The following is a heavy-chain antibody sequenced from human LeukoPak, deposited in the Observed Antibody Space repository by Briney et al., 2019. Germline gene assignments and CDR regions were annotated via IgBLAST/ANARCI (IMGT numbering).Heavy chain of an antibody. CDR2: ISAYNGNT. J-gene: IGHJ3*02. Sequence: GASVKVSCKASGYTFTSYGISWVRQAPGQGLEWMGWISAYNGNTNYAQKLQGRVTMTTGTSTSTAYMELRSLRSDDTAVYYCARDWGGYNSDDAFDIWGQGTMVTVSS. D-gene: IGHD5-24*01. V-gene: IGHV1-18*01. CDR3: ARDWGGYNSDDAFDI. CDR1: GYTFTSYG.